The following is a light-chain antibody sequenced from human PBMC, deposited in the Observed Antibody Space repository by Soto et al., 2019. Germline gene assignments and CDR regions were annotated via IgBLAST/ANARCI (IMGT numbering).Light chain of an antibody. CDR2: EVS. J-gene: IGLJ1*01. V-gene: IGLV2-14*01. CDR3: SSKTRSTSPYV. CDR1: GSDVGGYNY. Sequence: QSALTQPASVSGSPGQSITISCTGTGSDVGGYNYVSWYQQHPDNAPKLIIYEVSNRPSGVSNRFSASKSDNTASLTISGLQAEDEADYYCSSKTRSTSPYVFGTGTKLTVL.